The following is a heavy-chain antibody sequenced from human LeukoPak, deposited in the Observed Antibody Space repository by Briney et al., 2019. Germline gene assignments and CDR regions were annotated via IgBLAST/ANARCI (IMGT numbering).Heavy chain of an antibody. CDR1: GFTVSSNY. CDR3: ARDRYSGYGEDY. D-gene: IGHD5-12*01. Sequence: GGSLRLSCAASGFTVSSNYMSWVRQAPGKGLEWVSVIYSGGSTYYADSVKGRFTISRDNSKNTLYLQMNSLRAEDTAVYYCARDRYSGYGEDYWGQGTLVTVSS. J-gene: IGHJ4*02. CDR2: IYSGGST. V-gene: IGHV3-53*01.